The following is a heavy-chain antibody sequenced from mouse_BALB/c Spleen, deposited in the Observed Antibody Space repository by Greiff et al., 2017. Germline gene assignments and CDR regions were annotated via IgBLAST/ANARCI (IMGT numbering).Heavy chain of an antibody. J-gene: IGHJ2*01. Sequence: QVHVKQSGAELARPGASVKMSCKASGYTFTSYTMHWVKQRPGQGLEWIGYINPSSGYTNYNQKFKDKATLTADKSSSTAYMQLSSLTSEDSAVYYCAREGTGTDYWGQGTTLTVSS. CDR3: AREGTGTDY. D-gene: IGHD4-1*01. CDR1: GYTFTSYT. V-gene: IGHV1-4*01. CDR2: INPSSGYT.